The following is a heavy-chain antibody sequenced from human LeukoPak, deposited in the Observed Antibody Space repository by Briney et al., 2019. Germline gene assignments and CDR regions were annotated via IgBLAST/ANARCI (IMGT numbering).Heavy chain of an antibody. CDR3: AATYYYDGSGDY. V-gene: IGHV3-33*03. CDR2: IWYDGSNK. CDR1: GFNFFTYG. Sequence: PGGSLRLSCAASGFNFFTYGMHWVRQAPGKGLEWVAVIWYDGSNKYYADSVKGRFTISRDNAKNSLYLLMNSLRTEDTAVYYCAATYYYDGSGDYWGQGTLVTVSS. D-gene: IGHD3-22*01. J-gene: IGHJ4*02.